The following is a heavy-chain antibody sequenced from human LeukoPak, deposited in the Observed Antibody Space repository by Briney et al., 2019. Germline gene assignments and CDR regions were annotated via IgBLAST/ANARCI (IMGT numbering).Heavy chain of an antibody. CDR2: ISGSGGST. V-gene: IGHV3-23*01. CDR1: RFTFSSYA. Sequence: PGGSLRLSCAASRFTFSSYAMSWVRQAPGKGLEWVSAISGSGGSTYYADSVKGRFTISRDNSKNTLYLQMNSLRAEDTAVYYCAKSLRFVYYDSSGSGDAFDIWGQGTMVTVSS. J-gene: IGHJ3*02. D-gene: IGHD3-22*01. CDR3: AKSLRFVYYDSSGSGDAFDI.